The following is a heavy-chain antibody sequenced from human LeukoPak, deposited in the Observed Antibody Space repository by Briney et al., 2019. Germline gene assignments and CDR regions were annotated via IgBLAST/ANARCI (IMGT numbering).Heavy chain of an antibody. J-gene: IGHJ6*02. V-gene: IGHV3-23*01. Sequence: PGGSLRLSCAASGFTFSSYAMSWVRQAPGKGLEWVSAISGSGGSTYYADSVKGRFTISRDNSKNTLYLQMNSLRAEDTAVYYCAKSPGSDYSNYGKYGMDVWGQGTTVTVSS. CDR3: AKSPGSDYSNYGKYGMDV. D-gene: IGHD4-11*01. CDR2: ISGSGGST. CDR1: GFTFSSYA.